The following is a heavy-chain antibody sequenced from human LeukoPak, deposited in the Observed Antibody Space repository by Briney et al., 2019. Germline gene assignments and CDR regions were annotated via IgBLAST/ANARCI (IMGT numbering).Heavy chain of an antibody. CDR1: GFTFSSSE. V-gene: IGHV3-48*03. D-gene: IGHD1-1*01. Sequence: GGSLRLSCAASGFTFSSSEMNWVRQAPGKGLEWVSYISSSGSIIYYADSVKGRFTISRDNAKNSLYLQMNSLRAEDTAVYFCARSNGLFDYWGQGTLVTVSS. CDR2: ISSSGSII. J-gene: IGHJ4*02. CDR3: ARSNGLFDY.